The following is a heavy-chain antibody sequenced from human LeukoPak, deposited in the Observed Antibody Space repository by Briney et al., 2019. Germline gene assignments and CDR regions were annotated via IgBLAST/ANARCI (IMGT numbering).Heavy chain of an antibody. D-gene: IGHD2-15*01. V-gene: IGHV3-21*01. CDR1: GFTFSSYA. J-gene: IGHJ6*02. CDR2: ISSSSTYI. Sequence: NPGGSLRLSCAASGFTFSSYAMSWVRQAPGKGLEWVSSISSSSTYIYYADSVKGRFTISRDNAKNSLYLQMNSLRVEDTAVYYCARVGCSGGRCPGYGMDVWGQGTTVTVSS. CDR3: ARVGCSGGRCPGYGMDV.